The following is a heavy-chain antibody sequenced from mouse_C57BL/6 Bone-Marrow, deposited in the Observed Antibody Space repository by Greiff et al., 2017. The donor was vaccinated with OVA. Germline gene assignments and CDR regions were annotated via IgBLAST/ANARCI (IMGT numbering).Heavy chain of an antibody. CDR3: ARKANG. V-gene: IGHV1-81*01. CDR2: IYPRSGNT. CDR1: GYTFTSYG. Sequence: QVQLKQSGAELARPGASVKLSCKASGYTFTSYGISWVKQRTGQGLEWIGEIYPRSGNTYYNEKFKGKATLTADKSSSTAYMELRSLTSEDSAVYFCARKANGWGQGTTLTVSS. J-gene: IGHJ2*01.